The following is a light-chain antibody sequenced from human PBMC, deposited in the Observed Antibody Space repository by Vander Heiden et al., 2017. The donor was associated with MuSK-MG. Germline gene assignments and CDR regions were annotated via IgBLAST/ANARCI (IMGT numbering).Light chain of an antibody. V-gene: IGKV1-5*03. CDR3: QQDFIYPVT. J-gene: IGKJ4*01. Sequence: DIKMTQSPSTLSASVGDRVTITCRDSQGLSSWLAWYQQKPGKAPKLLIYKASSLHSGVPSRCSGREAGTECTLTISSLQPDDVATYYCQQDFIYPVTFGGGTKVEIK. CDR2: KAS. CDR1: QGLSSW.